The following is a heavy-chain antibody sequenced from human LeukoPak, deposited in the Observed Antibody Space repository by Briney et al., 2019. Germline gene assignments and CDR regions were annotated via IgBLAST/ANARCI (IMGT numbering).Heavy chain of an antibody. Sequence: SETLSLTCTVSGGSISSSSYYWGWIRQPPGKGLEWIGSIYYSGSTYYNPSLKSRVTISVDTSKNQFSLKLSSVTAADTAVYYCARHLYYFDSSAYQDAFDIWGQGTMVPVSS. V-gene: IGHV4-39*01. D-gene: IGHD3-22*01. J-gene: IGHJ3*02. CDR1: GGSISSSSYY. CDR2: IYYSGST. CDR3: ARHLYYFDSSAYQDAFDI.